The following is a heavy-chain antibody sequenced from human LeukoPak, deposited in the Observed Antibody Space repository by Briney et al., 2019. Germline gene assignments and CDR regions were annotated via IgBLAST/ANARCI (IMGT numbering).Heavy chain of an antibody. CDR1: GFTFSSYG. CDR3: AKAQRGLNAFDI. V-gene: IGHV3-30*18. J-gene: IGHJ3*02. Sequence: PGGSLRLSCAASGFTFSSYGMRWVRQAPGKGLEWVAVISYDGSNKYYADSVKGRFTISRDNSKNTLYLQMNSLRAEDTAVYYCAKAQRGLNAFDIWGQGTMVTVSS. CDR2: ISYDGSNK. D-gene: IGHD3-10*01.